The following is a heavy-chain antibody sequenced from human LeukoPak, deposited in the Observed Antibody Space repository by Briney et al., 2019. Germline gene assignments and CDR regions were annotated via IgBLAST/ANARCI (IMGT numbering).Heavy chain of an antibody. CDR1: GYTLTDLS. V-gene: IGHV1-24*01. CDR3: ATGPTYYYGSGSSRYMDV. Sequence: ASVKVSCKVSGYTLTDLSMHWVRQAPGKGLEWMGGFDPEDGETIYAQKFQGRVTMTEDTSTDTAYMELSSLRSEDTAVYYCATGPTYYYGSGSSRYMDVWGKGTTVTVSS. CDR2: FDPEDGET. D-gene: IGHD3-10*01. J-gene: IGHJ6*03.